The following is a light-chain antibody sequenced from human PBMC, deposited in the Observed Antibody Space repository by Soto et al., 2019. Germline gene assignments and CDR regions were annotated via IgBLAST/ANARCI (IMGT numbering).Light chain of an antibody. CDR3: ATWADGLSSYV. Sequence: QSVLSQPPSASETPGQRVTISCSGSTSNIGSNTVSWYQQLPQRAPKLLIFSNDQRPSGVPDRFSGSKSGTSASLAISGLQSEDEAEYFCATWADGLSSYVFGTGTKLTVL. V-gene: IGLV1-44*01. CDR1: TSNIGSNT. J-gene: IGLJ1*01. CDR2: SND.